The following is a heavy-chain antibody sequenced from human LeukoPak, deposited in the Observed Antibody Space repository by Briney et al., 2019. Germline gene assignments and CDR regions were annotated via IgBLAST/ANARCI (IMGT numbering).Heavy chain of an antibody. CDR1: GFTFSRQW. CDR3: ATPLDYYDRSDSHQGGD. V-gene: IGHV3-7*03. J-gene: IGHJ4*02. Sequence: GSLRLSCAASGFTFSRQWMTWVRQAPGKGLEWVANIKHDGSEKNYVDSVKGRFTISRDNAKNSLYLQMNSLRAEDTAVYYCATPLDYYDRSDSHQGGDWGQGTLVTVSS. D-gene: IGHD3-22*01. CDR2: IKHDGSEK.